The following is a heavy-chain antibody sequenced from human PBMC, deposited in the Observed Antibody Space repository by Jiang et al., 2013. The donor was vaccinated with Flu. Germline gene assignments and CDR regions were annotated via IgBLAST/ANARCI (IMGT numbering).Heavy chain of an antibody. CDR2: ST. V-gene: IGHV3-23*01. D-gene: IGHD3-22*01. CDR3: AKDFTSFYDSSGYYYFDY. J-gene: IGHJ4*02. Sequence: STFYADSVKGRFTISRDNSKNTVYLRMNSLRADDTAVYYCAKDFTSFYDSSGYYYFDYWGQGTLVTVSS.